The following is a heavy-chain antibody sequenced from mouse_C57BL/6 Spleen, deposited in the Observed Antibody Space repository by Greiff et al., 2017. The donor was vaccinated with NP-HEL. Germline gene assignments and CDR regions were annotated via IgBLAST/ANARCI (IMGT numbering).Heavy chain of an antibody. CDR1: GYTFTDYE. CDR2: IDPETGGT. D-gene: IGHD1-1*01. CDR3: TRDAYYYGSSYGWFAY. J-gene: IGHJ3*01. Sequence: QVQLQQSGAELVRPGASVTLSCKASGYTFTDYEMHWVKQTPVHGLEWIGAIDPETGGTAYNQKFKGKAILTADKSSSTAYMELRSLTSEDSAVYYCTRDAYYYGSSYGWFAYWGQGTLVTVSA. V-gene: IGHV1-15*01.